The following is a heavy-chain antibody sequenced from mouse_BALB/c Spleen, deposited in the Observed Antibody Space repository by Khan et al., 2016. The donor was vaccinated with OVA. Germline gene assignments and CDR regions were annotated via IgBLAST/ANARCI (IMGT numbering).Heavy chain of an antibody. J-gene: IGHJ4*01. CDR3: ARSNYYGYAMDY. CDR2: ISYSGST. CDR1: GYSITSNYA. V-gene: IGHV3-2*02. Sequence: EVQLQESGPGLVKPSQSLSLTCTVTGYSITSNYAWNWIRQFPGNKLEWMGYISYSGSTSYNQSLKSRTFITRDTSKNQFFLQLNSVTTEDTAAYYCARSNYYGYAMDYWGQGTSVTVSS. D-gene: IGHD1-1*01.